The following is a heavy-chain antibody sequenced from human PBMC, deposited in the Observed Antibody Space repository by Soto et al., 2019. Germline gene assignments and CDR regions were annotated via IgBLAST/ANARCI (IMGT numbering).Heavy chain of an antibody. CDR3: TRPCRYCNGGGPGNWFDP. CDR1: GFTFGDYD. J-gene: IGHJ5*02. CDR2: ISNGGSSI. V-gene: IGHV3-11*01. Sequence: QVQLVESGGGLVKPGGSLRLSCAASGFTFGDYDMRWIRQAPGKGLEWVAYISNGGSSIYYADSVKGRFTISRDNAKRTMFLQMNCLRAEDTAVYYCTRPCRYCNGGGPGNWFDPGGKGNRVTLSS. D-gene: IGHD2-8*02.